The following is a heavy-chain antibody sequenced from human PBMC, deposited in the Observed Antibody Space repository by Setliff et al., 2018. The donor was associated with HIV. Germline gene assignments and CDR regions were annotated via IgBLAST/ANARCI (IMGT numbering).Heavy chain of an antibody. V-gene: IGHV3-15*01. CDR1: GFPFNNAW. CDR3: TTDDYYDSSGSHEAFDI. Sequence: GGSLRLSCVASGFPFNNAWMSWVRQAPGKGLEWIGRIRSKSDDGAIHYAAPVKGRFTMSRDDSKNTLHLQMNSLKTEDTAVYYCTTDDYYDSSGSHEAFDIWGQGTMVTVSS. D-gene: IGHD3-22*01. J-gene: IGHJ3*02. CDR2: IRSKSDDGAI.